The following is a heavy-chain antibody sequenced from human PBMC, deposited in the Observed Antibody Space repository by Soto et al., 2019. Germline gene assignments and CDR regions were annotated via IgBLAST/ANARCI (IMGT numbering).Heavy chain of an antibody. CDR1: GYTFTSYG. J-gene: IGHJ4*02. CDR3: ARDAPRLGIVVAGKTFDY. CDR2: ISAYNGNT. D-gene: IGHD6-19*01. Sequence: QVQLVQSGAEVKKPGASVKVSCKASGYTFTSYGISWVRQAPGQGLEWMGWISAYNGNTNYAQKLQDRVTMTTDTSTNTAYMELRSLRSDDTAVYYCARDAPRLGIVVAGKTFDYWGQGTLGTVSS. V-gene: IGHV1-18*01.